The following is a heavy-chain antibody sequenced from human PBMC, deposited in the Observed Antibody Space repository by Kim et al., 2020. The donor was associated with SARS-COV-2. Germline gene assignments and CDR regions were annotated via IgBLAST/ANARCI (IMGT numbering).Heavy chain of an antibody. V-gene: IGHV4-59*01. CDR3: ARWGGSGRFDP. CDR2: FYHTGPT. CDR1: GGSISTYF. Sequence: SETLSLTCAVSGGSISTYFWSWIRQPPGKGLEWIGYFYHTGPTNYNPSLRSRVTISLDTSKDQFSLKLTSVTAADTAVYYCARWGGSGRFDPWGQGTLVTVSS. J-gene: IGHJ5*02. D-gene: IGHD3-10*01.